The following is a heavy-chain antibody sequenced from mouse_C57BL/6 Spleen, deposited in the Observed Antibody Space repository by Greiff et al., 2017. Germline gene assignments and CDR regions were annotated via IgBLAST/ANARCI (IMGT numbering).Heavy chain of an antibody. Sequence: QVQLQQSGAELARPGASVKLSCKASGYTFTSYGISWVKQRTGQGLEWIGEIYPRSGNTNYNEKLKGKATLTADKSSSTAYMELRSLTSEDSAVYYCARSDDYDVGYFGYWGQGTTLTV. J-gene: IGHJ2*01. CDR2: IYPRSGNT. V-gene: IGHV1-81*01. CDR3: ARSDDYDVGYFGY. D-gene: IGHD2-4*01. CDR1: GYTFTSYG.